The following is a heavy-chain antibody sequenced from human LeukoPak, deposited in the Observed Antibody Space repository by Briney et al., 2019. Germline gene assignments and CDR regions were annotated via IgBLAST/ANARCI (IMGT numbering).Heavy chain of an antibody. D-gene: IGHD3-22*01. CDR1: GGTFSSYA. Sequence: ASVKVSCKASGGTFSSYAISWVRQAPGQGLEWMGGIIPIFGTANYAQKFQGRVTLTADESTSTAYMELSSLRSEDTAVYYCARHYYDSSGQLDYWGQGTLVTVSS. J-gene: IGHJ4*02. V-gene: IGHV1-69*13. CDR2: IIPIFGTA. CDR3: ARHYYDSSGQLDY.